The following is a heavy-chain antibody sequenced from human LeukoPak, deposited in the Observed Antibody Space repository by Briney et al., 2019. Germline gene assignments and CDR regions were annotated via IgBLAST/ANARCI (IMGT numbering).Heavy chain of an antibody. Sequence: GGSLRLSCAASGFTFSSYSMNWVRQAPGKWLEWVSSISSSSSYIYYADSVKGRFTISRDNAKNSLYLQMNSLRAEDTAVYYCARVSQDIVVVPAAPTDYWGQGTLVTVSS. CDR1: GFTFSSYS. J-gene: IGHJ4*02. D-gene: IGHD2-2*01. CDR2: ISSSSSYI. CDR3: ARVSQDIVVVPAAPTDY. V-gene: IGHV3-21*01.